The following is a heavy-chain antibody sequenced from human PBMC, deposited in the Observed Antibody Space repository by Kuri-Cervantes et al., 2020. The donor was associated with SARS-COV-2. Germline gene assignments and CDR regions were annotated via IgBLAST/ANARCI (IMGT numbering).Heavy chain of an antibody. Sequence: SETLSLTCAVSGGSISSGGYSWSWIRQPPGKGLEWIGEINHSGSTNYNPSLKSRVTISVDTSKNQFSLKLSSVTAADTAVYYCARGSGIAARPSTYNWFDPWGQGTLVTVSS. D-gene: IGHD6-6*01. J-gene: IGHJ5*02. CDR3: ARGSGIAARPSTYNWFDP. CDR2: INHSGST. V-gene: IGHV4-34*01. CDR1: GGSISSGGYS.